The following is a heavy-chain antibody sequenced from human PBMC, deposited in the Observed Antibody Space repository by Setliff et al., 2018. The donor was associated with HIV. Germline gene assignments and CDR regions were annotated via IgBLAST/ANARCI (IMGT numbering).Heavy chain of an antibody. J-gene: IGHJ5*02. CDR1: GFRFRCYW. CDR3: ARGPLSSSWYNWFDP. Sequence: GGSLRLSCASSGFRFRCYWMSWVRQAPGKGLESVANVKQDGTETLYADSVKGRFTISRDNAKNSLYLQMNRLRAEDTAVYYGARGPLSSSWYNWFDPWGQGTLVTVSS. D-gene: IGHD6-13*01. V-gene: IGHV3-7*01. CDR2: VKQDGTET.